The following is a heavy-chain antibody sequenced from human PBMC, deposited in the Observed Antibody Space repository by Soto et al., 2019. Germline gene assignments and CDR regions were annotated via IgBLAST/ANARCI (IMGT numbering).Heavy chain of an antibody. V-gene: IGHV1-18*01. CDR2: ISAYNGNT. J-gene: IGHJ5*02. Sequence: ASVNVSCKAAGYTLTGYGISWVRQAPGQGIEWMGWISAYNGNTNYAQKLQGRVTMTTDTSTSTAYMELRSLRSDDTAVYYCGRDLGYCSITSCYECFVPCGQALLVTGSS. CDR3: GRDLGYCSITSCYECFVP. D-gene: IGHD2-2*03. CDR1: GYTLTGYG.